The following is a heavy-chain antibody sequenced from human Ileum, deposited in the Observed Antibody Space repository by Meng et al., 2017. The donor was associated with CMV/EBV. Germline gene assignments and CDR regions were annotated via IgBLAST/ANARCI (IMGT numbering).Heavy chain of an antibody. J-gene: IGHJ5*02. Sequence: KDAGGTVKRNAKRRVRQATGQGSEWMGGIIPIFGTAKDEQKFQGRVTITTDESTSTAYMELSSLRSEDTAVYYCARVVPAAKDWFDPWGQGTLVTVSS. V-gene: IGHV1-69*05. CDR1: GGTVKRNA. CDR2: IIPIFGTA. CDR3: ARVVPAAKDWFDP. D-gene: IGHD2-2*01.